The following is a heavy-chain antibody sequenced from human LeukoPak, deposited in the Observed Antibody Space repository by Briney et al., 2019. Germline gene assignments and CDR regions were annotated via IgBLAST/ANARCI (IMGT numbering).Heavy chain of an antibody. CDR3: ARSGYCSSTSCYYDPNPIDY. CDR2: IYYSGST. J-gene: IGHJ4*02. V-gene: IGHV4-39*07. D-gene: IGHD2-2*01. CDR1: GGSISSSSYY. Sequence: SETLSLTCTVSGGSISSSSYYWGWIRQPPGKGLEWIGSIYYSGSTYYNPSLKSRVTISVDTSKNQFSLKLSSVTAADTAVYYCARSGYCSSTSCYYDPNPIDYWGQGTLVTVSS.